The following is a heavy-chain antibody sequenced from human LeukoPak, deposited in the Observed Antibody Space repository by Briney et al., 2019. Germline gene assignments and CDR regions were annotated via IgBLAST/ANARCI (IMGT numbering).Heavy chain of an antibody. V-gene: IGHV1-2*02. D-gene: IGHD1-26*01. CDR2: INPLTGST. CDR1: GYTFTDYY. J-gene: IGHJ4*02. Sequence: SVKVSCKASGYTFTDYYMHWVRQAPRQGLEWVGWINPLTGSTGYAQKFQGRVTMTRDTSISTSYMELTRLRSDDTAVYFCARYTEVVGRHVDYWGQGTPVTVFS. CDR3: ARYTEVVGRHVDY.